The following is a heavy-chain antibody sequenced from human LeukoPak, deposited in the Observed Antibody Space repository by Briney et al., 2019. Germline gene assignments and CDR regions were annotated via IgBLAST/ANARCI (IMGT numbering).Heavy chain of an antibody. CDR1: GFTFSSYS. V-gene: IGHV3-21*01. CDR2: ISSSSSYI. J-gene: IGHJ4*02. D-gene: IGHD6-13*01. Sequence: PGGPLRLSCAASGFTFSSYSMNWVRQAPGKGLEWVSSISSSSSYIYYADSVKGRFTISRDNAKNSLYLQMNSLRAEDTAVYYCARDRFGIAAAGTYGYWGQGTLVTVSS. CDR3: ARDRFGIAAAGTYGY.